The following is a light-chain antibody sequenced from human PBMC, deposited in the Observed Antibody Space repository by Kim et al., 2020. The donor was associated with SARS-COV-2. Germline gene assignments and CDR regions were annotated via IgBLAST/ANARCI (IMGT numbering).Light chain of an antibody. CDR3: QQFGDSPIT. CDR2: GAS. V-gene: IGKV3-20*01. Sequence: SPGERATLSCRASQSVTSSYVAWYQHKPGQAPRLLIYGASSRATGIPDRVSGSGSGTDFTLTISRLEPEDFAVYYCQQFGDSPITFGQGTRLEIK. CDR1: QSVTSSY. J-gene: IGKJ5*01.